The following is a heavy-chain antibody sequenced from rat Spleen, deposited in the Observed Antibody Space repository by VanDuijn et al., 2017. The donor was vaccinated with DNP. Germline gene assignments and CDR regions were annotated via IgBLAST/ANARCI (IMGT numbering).Heavy chain of an antibody. CDR1: GFTFSNYY. Sequence: EVQLVESGGGLVQPGRSLKLSCAASGFTFSNYYMAWVRQAPKKGLEWVATISTSGSRTYYPDSVKGRFTISRDNAKSSLYLQMNSLKSEDTATYYCARHETTVVDYWGQGVMVTVSS. J-gene: IGHJ2*01. CDR3: ARHETTVVDY. CDR2: ISTSGSRT. V-gene: IGHV5-25*01. D-gene: IGHD1-1*01.